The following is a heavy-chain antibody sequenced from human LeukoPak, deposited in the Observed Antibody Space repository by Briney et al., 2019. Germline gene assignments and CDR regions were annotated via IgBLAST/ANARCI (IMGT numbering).Heavy chain of an antibody. CDR1: GYTFTNYT. Sequence: ASVKVSCKASGYTFTNYTLHWVRQAPGQRLEWMGWINAGNGHTRDSQKFQGRVTITGDTSASTAYMELSSLRSEDTAVYYCATLRDIVVVATTPTDVWGKGTTVIVSS. CDR3: ATLRDIVVVATTPTDV. V-gene: IGHV1-3*01. CDR2: INAGNGHT. J-gene: IGHJ6*04. D-gene: IGHD2-2*01.